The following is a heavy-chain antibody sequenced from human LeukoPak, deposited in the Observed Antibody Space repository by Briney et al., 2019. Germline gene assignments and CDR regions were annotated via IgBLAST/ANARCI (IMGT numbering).Heavy chain of an antibody. J-gene: IGHJ4*02. V-gene: IGHV3-23*01. CDR1: GFTFSSYS. CDR2: ISGSSGSR. CDR3: ARDHELVRGLDYFDY. Sequence: PGGSLRLSCAASGFTFSSYSMSWVRQAQGKGLEWVSLISGSSGSRYYADCVKCRFTIPRDNSKNTLSLQMNSLRPEDTAVYYCARDHELVRGLDYFDYWGQGTLVTVSS. D-gene: IGHD1-26*01.